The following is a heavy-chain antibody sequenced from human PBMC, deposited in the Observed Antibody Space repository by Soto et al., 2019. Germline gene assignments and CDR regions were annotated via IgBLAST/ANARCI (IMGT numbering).Heavy chain of an antibody. CDR2: IYYSGST. J-gene: IGHJ4*02. CDR1: GGSISSYY. CDR3: ARRVSSGWYYFDY. V-gene: IGHV4-59*08. Sequence: SETLSLTCTVSGGSISSYYWSWIRQPPGKGLEWIGYIYYSGSTNYNPSLKSRVTISVDTSKNQFSLKLSSVTAADTAVYYCARRVSSGWYYFDYWGQGTLVTVSS. D-gene: IGHD6-19*01.